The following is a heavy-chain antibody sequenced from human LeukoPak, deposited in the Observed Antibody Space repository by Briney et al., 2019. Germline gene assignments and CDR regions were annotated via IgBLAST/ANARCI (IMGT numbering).Heavy chain of an antibody. CDR3: ARDGGSGTYGAFDI. CDR1: GFTFSSYG. Sequence: GGSLRLSCAASGFTFSSYGMHWVRQAPGKGLEWVAFIRYDGNNKYYADSVKGRFTISRDNSKNTLYLQMNSLRAEDTAVYYCARDGGSGTYGAFDIWGQGTMVTVSS. V-gene: IGHV3-30*02. D-gene: IGHD3-10*01. CDR2: IRYDGNNK. J-gene: IGHJ3*02.